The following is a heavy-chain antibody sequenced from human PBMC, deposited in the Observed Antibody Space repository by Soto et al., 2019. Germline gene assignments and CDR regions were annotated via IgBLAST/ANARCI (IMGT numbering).Heavy chain of an antibody. CDR1: GFTFSNDW. J-gene: IGHJ5*02. V-gene: IGHV3-23*01. Sequence: GGSLRLSCAVSGFTFSNDWMNWVRQAPGKGLEWVSAISGSGGSTYYADSVKGRFTISRDNSKNTLYLQMNSLRAEDTAVYYCAKDPTRLQPNWFDPWGQGTLVTVSS. CDR3: AKDPTRLQPNWFDP. D-gene: IGHD2-2*01. CDR2: ISGSGGST.